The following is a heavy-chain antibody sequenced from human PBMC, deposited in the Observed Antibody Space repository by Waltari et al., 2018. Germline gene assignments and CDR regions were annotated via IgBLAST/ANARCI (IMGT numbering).Heavy chain of an antibody. CDR2: FNPNIGNR. CDR1: GFTVTDSY. J-gene: IGHJ4*02. V-gene: IGHV1-2*02. CDR3: SNCGWGRGSMSDC. Sequence: QVQLEQSGAEVKKPGASVKVSCTASGFTVTDSYIHWVRRAPGQGLGWVGWFNPNIGNRYYSQNLQGVITRTRNSTISPTYIGLSRLTSEDAAVYCFSNCGWGRGSMSDCWGQGTLVTVSS. D-gene: IGHD3-16*01.